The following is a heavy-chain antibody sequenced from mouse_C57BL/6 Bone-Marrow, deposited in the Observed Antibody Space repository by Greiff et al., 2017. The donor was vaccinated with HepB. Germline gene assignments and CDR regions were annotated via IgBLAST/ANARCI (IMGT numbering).Heavy chain of an antibody. J-gene: IGHJ2*01. V-gene: IGHV1-81*01. CDR3: ARKGRRSYYFDY. Sequence: VQLQQSGAELARPGASVKLSCKASGYTFTSYGISWVKQRTGQGLEWIGEIYPRSGNTYYNEKFKGKATLTADKSSSTAYMELRSLRSEDSAVYFCARKGRRSYYFDYWGQGTTLTVSS. CDR2: IYPRSGNT. CDR1: GYTFTSYG.